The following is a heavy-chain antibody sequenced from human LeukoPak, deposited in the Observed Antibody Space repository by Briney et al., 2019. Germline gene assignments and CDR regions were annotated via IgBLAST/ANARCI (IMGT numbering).Heavy chain of an antibody. CDR2: IWYDGSNK. J-gene: IGHJ4*02. CDR3: ARDYCSGGSCLFDY. Sequence: GGSLRLSCAASGFTFSSYAMHWVRQAPGKGLEWVAVIWYDGSNKYYADSVKGRFTISRDNSKNTLYLQMNSLRAEDTAVYYCARDYCSGGSCLFDYWGQGTLVTVSS. D-gene: IGHD2-15*01. CDR1: GFTFSSYA. V-gene: IGHV3-33*08.